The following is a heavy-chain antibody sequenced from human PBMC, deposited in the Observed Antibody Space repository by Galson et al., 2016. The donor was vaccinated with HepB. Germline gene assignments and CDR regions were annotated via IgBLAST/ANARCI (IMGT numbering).Heavy chain of an antibody. CDR3: ARGRSSGWYRKRFDI. J-gene: IGHJ4*02. V-gene: IGHV4-34*01. CDR2: VYHSGST. CDR1: GGSISNYY. Sequence: ETLSLTCTVSGGSISNYYWSWIRQPPGKGLEWIGEVYHSGSTNYNPSLKSRVTISADTSKNQFSLKLTSVTAADTAIYYCARGRSSGWYRKRFDIWGQGTPVTVSS. D-gene: IGHD6-19*01.